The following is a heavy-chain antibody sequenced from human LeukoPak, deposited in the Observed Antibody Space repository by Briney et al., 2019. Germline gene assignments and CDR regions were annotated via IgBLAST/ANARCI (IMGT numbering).Heavy chain of an antibody. J-gene: IGHJ5*02. D-gene: IGHD3-10*01. CDR2: ISYDGSNK. CDR3: ARDHLYGSGSYYNPYWFDP. CDR1: GFTFSSYA. V-gene: IGHV3-30*04. Sequence: PGRSLRLSCAASGFTFSSYAMHWVRQAPGKGLEWVAVISYDGSNKYYADSVKGRFTISRDNSKNTLYLQMNSLRAEDTAVYYCARDHLYGSGSYYNPYWFDPWGQGTLVTVSS.